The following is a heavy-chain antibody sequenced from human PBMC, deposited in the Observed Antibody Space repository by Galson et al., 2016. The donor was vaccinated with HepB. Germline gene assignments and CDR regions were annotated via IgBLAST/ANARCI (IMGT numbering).Heavy chain of an antibody. CDR3: ARSHCSGGSCYDYYYYGMDV. CDR2: IDPSDSYT. V-gene: IGHV5-10-1*01. J-gene: IGHJ6*02. Sequence: QSGAEVKKPGESLRISCKGSGYSFTSYWINWVRQMPGKGPEWMVRIDPSDSYTNYSPSFQGPVTISADKSISTAYLQWSSLKASDTAMYYCARSHCSGGSCYDYYYYGMDVWGQGTTVTVSS. D-gene: IGHD2-15*01. CDR1: GYSFTSYW.